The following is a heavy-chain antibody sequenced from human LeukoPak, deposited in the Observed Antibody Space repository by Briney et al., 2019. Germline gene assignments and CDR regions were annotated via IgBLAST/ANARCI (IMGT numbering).Heavy chain of an antibody. Sequence: SGGSLRLSCAASGFTFSNYAMNWVRQAPGKGLEWVSVISGSGGSTHYADSVKGRFTISRDNSKNTLYLQMNSLRAEDTAIYNCAKGVYESYWGGVHFDYWGQGTLVTVSS. J-gene: IGHJ4*02. D-gene: IGHD5/OR15-5a*01. CDR3: AKGVYESYWGGVHFDY. V-gene: IGHV3-23*01. CDR1: GFTFSNYA. CDR2: ISGSGGST.